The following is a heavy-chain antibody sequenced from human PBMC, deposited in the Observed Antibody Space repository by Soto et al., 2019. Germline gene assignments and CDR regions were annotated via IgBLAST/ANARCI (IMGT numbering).Heavy chain of an antibody. Sequence: QITLKESGPTLVKPTQTLTLTCTFSAFSLSTGGVGVGWIRQPPGKALEWLALIYWDDDKRYSPSLRSRLTTTKDTSKNQVVLTMTTMDPVDTATYYCIQSRCGGDCLQSYASYYYYGMDVWGQGTTVTVSS. CDR3: IQSRCGGDCLQSYASYYYYGMDV. CDR1: AFSLSTGGVG. D-gene: IGHD2-21*02. CDR2: IYWDDDK. V-gene: IGHV2-5*02. J-gene: IGHJ6*02.